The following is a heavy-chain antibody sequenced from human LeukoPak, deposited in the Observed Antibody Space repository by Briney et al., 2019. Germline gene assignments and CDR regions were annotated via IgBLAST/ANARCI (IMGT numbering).Heavy chain of an antibody. CDR2: IKSKTDGGTT. J-gene: IGHJ4*02. Sequence: GGSLRLSCAASGFTFSSYWMSWVRQAPGKGLEWVGRIKSKTDGGTTDYAAPVKGRFTISRDDSKNTLYLQMNSLKTEDTAVYYCTTEVVGATWGLYNYWGQGTLVTVSS. V-gene: IGHV3-15*01. CDR3: TTEVVGATWGLYNY. CDR1: GFTFSSYW. D-gene: IGHD1-26*01.